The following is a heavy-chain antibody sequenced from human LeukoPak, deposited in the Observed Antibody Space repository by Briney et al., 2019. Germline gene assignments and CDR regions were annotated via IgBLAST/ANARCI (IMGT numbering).Heavy chain of an antibody. D-gene: IGHD6-25*01. Sequence: GGSLRLSCVDTGITFKNYWMSWVRQAPGKGLEWVANVKQDGSEKYYVASVEGRFTISRDNAKNSLYLQMNRLRVEDTAVYYCTRGGGEFDPWGQGTLVTVSS. CDR3: TRGGGEFDP. J-gene: IGHJ5*02. CDR2: VKQDGSEK. CDR1: GITFKNYW. V-gene: IGHV3-7*01.